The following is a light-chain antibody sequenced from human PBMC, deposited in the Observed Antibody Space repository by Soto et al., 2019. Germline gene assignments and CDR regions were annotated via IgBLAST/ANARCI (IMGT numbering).Light chain of an antibody. CDR2: DVS. CDR3: CSYACSYTPCVV. CDR1: SSDVGGYNY. J-gene: IGLJ2*01. Sequence: QSVLTQPRSVSGSPGQSVTISCTGTSSDVGGYNYVSWYQQHPGKAPKLMIYDVSKRPSGVPDRFSGSKSGNTASLTISGLQAEDEAEYYCCSYACSYTPCVVFGGGTKLTVL. V-gene: IGLV2-11*01.